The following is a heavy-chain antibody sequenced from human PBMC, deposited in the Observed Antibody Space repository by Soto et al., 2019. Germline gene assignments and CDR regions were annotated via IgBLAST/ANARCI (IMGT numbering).Heavy chain of an antibody. D-gene: IGHD6-13*01. V-gene: IGHV3-21*01. CDR3: ARGVEQPLYYYYGMDI. CDR2: ISSSSSYI. CDR1: GFTFSSYS. J-gene: IGHJ6*02. Sequence: PGGSLRLSCAASGFTFSSYSMNWVRQAPGKGLEWVSSISSSSSYIYYADSVKGRFTISRDNAKNSLYLQMNGLRAEDTAVYYCARGVEQPLYYYYGMDIWGQGTTVTVSS.